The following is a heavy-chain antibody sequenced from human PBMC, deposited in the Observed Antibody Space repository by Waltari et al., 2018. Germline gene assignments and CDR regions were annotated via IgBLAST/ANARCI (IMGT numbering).Heavy chain of an antibody. CDR1: GGSISSGSYY. J-gene: IGHJ5*02. Sequence: QVQLQESGPGLVKPSQTLSLTCTVSGGSISSGSYYWNWIRQPAGKGLEWSGRIYTSGSTNYNPSLKSRVTISIDTSKNQFSLKLNSVTAADTAVYYCARDLGDFWIGYNWFDPWGQGTLVTVSS. V-gene: IGHV4-61*02. CDR2: IYTSGST. CDR3: ARDLGDFWIGYNWFDP. D-gene: IGHD3-3*01.